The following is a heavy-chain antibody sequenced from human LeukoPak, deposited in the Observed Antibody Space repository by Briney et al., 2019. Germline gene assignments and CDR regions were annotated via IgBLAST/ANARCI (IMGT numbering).Heavy chain of an antibody. CDR1: GFTFSSYW. CDR3: SRGEGDDY. Sequence: GGSLRLSCAASGFTFSSYWMSWGRQAPGKGLERVANINGDESEKYYVDSVKARFTISRDNAKNSLYLQMNSLRVDDTAIYYCSRGEGDDYWGQGTLVTVSS. V-gene: IGHV3-7*01. D-gene: IGHD3-10*01. CDR2: INGDESEK. J-gene: IGHJ4*02.